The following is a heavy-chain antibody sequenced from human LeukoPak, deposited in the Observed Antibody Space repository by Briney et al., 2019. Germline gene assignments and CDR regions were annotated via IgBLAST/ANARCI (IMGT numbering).Heavy chain of an antibody. CDR1: GGSIRSYY. CDR2: IYDSGST. CDR3: ATGGRSGWSDFDY. V-gene: IGHV4-59*01. Sequence: PSETLSLTCTVSGGSIRSYYWSWSRHPPGKGLEWIGCIYDSGSTNYSPSLRSRVTISVDTSTNQCSLKLSSVTAPDTAVYYCATGGRSGWSDFDYWGQGTLVTVSS. D-gene: IGHD6-19*01. J-gene: IGHJ4*02.